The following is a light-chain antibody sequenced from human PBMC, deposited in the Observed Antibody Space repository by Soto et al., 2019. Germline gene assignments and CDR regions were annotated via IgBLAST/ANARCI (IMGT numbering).Light chain of an antibody. Sequence: EIVLTQFPGALSLSPGERVTLSCRASQTVSKTYLAWYQQKSGQAPKFLIYGASNRATGITDRFSGSGSGKDFTLTISRLEPEDFAVYYCQQYGALPPTFGGGTKVEIK. J-gene: IGKJ4*01. CDR1: QTVSKTY. V-gene: IGKV3-20*01. CDR3: QQYGALPPT. CDR2: GAS.